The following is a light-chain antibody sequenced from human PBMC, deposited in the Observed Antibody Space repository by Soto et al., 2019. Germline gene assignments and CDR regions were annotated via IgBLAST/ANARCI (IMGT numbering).Light chain of an antibody. V-gene: IGKV1-5*01. CDR2: DAS. CDR1: QSISTW. CDR3: QQYKSYAPT. J-gene: IGKJ1*01. Sequence: DIQMTQSPSTLSASVGDRVTITCRASQSISTWLAWYQQKPGIAPKLLIFDASSLESGVPSRFSGSGSGTELTLTISGLQPDDFATYFCQQYKSYAPTFGQGTKVDIK.